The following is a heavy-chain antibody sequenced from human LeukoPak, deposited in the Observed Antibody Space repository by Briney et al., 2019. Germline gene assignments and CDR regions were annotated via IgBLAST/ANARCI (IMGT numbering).Heavy chain of an antibody. Sequence: SETLSLSCAVYVGSFSGYYWSWIRQPPGQGLEWMGEINHSGSTKYNPYLKSRVTTSVEKSKNKSSLMLSSVTAADSAVCYCARKYDHYYYYGMDVWGQGTTVTVSS. CDR2: INHSGST. J-gene: IGHJ6*02. CDR3: ARKYDHYYYYGMDV. D-gene: IGHD3-16*01. V-gene: IGHV4-34*01. CDR1: VGSFSGYY.